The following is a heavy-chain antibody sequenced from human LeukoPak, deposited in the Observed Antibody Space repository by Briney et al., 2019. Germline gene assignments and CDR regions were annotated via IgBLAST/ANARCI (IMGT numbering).Heavy chain of an antibody. V-gene: IGHV4-34*01. CDR3: ARGRVVGATTPLVY. CDR2: INHSGIT. Sequence: SETLSLTCAVYGGSFSGYYWSWIRQPPGKGLEWIGEINHSGITNYNPSLKSRVTISVDTSKNQFSLKLSSVTAADTAVYYCARGRVVGATTPLVYWGQGTRVTVSS. J-gene: IGHJ4*02. D-gene: IGHD1-26*01. CDR1: GGSFSGYY.